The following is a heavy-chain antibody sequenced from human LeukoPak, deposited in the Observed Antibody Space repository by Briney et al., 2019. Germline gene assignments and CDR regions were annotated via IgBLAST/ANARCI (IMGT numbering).Heavy chain of an antibody. J-gene: IGHJ4*02. Sequence: KPSEALSLTCTVSGGSISSYYWSWIRQPAGKGLEWIGYIYYSGSTNYNPSLKSRVTISVGTSKNQFSLKLSSVTAADTAVYYCARHVYRVAVALDYWGQGTLVTVSS. CDR3: ARHVYRVAVALDY. CDR1: GGSISSYY. V-gene: IGHV4-59*08. CDR2: IYYSGST. D-gene: IGHD6-19*01.